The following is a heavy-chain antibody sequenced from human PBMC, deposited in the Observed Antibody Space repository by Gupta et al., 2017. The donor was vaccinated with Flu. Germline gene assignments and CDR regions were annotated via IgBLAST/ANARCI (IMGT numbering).Heavy chain of an antibody. V-gene: IGHV4-39*01. CDR3: ARLIDYGGKSAYFDL. Sequence: SYYWGWIRQPPGKGLEGIGSIYYSGSTYYNPARKSRVTISVDTSKNQVSMKLSSVTAAETAVYYCARLIDYGGKSAYFDLGGR. CDR2: IYYSGST. D-gene: IGHD2-15*01. CDR1: SYY. J-gene: IGHJ2*01.